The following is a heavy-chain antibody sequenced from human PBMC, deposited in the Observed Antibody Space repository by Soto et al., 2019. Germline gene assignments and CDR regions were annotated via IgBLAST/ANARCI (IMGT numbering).Heavy chain of an antibody. D-gene: IGHD3-3*02. CDR2: IHTSGTT. CDR1: SGSISTYY. Sequence: SETLSLTCTVSSGSISTYYWNWIRQSPGKGLEWIAFIHTSGTTKYNPSLESRVSTSVDTSKNQFSLNLSSVTAADTAVYYCASRVCCDSICYPGYDNWLDPWGRGILVTVSS. CDR3: ASRVCCDSICYPGYDNWLDP. J-gene: IGHJ5*02. V-gene: IGHV4-4*08.